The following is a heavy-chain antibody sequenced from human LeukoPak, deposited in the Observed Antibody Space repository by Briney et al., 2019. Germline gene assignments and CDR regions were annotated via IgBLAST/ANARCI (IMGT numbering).Heavy chain of an antibody. CDR1: GFTFSSYS. J-gene: IGHJ4*02. V-gene: IGHV3-21*01. D-gene: IGHD7-27*01. Sequence: SGGSLRLSCAASGFTFSSYSMNWVRQAPGKGLEWVSSISSSSSYIYYADSVKGRFTISRDNAKNSLYLQMNSLRAEDTAVYYCARDNGGLRIPTYFDYWGQGTLVTVSS. CDR2: ISSSSSYI. CDR3: ARDNGGLRIPTYFDY.